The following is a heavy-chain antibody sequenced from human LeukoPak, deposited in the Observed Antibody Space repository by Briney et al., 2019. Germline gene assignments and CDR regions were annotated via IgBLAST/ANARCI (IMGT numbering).Heavy chain of an antibody. CDR2: INPNSGGT. Sequence: ASVKVSCKASGYTFTGYYMHWVRQAPGQGLEWMGWINPNSGGTNYAQKFQGRVTMTRDTSISTAYMELGRLRSDDTAVYYCAREVRYSSSPYYYYGMDVWGQGTTVTVSS. V-gene: IGHV1-2*02. CDR1: GYTFTGYY. CDR3: AREVRYSSSPYYYYGMDV. D-gene: IGHD6-6*01. J-gene: IGHJ6*02.